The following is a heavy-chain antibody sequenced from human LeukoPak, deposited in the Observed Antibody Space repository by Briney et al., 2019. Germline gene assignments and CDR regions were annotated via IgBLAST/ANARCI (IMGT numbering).Heavy chain of an antibody. J-gene: IGHJ4*02. CDR3: AREPIVGATRSSIDY. Sequence: GASVKVSCKASGGTFSSYAISWVRQAPGQGLEWMGRIIPILGLTNYAQKFQGRVTITADKSTSAAYMELSSLRSEDTAVYYCAREPIVGATRSSIDYWGQGTLVTVSS. CDR1: GGTFSSYA. V-gene: IGHV1-69*04. CDR2: IIPILGLT. D-gene: IGHD1-26*01.